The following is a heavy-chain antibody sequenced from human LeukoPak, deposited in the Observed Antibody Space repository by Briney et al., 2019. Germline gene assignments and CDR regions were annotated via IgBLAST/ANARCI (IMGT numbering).Heavy chain of an antibody. V-gene: IGHV4-59*01. CDR1: GGSISSYY. J-gene: IGHJ5*02. CDR2: IYYSGST. Sequence: PSETLSLTCTVSGGSISSYYWSWIRQPPGKGLEWIGYIYYSGSTNYNPSLKSRVTISVDTSKKQFSLKLRSVTAADTAVYYCARDRGRATWFDPWGQGTLVTVSS. D-gene: IGHD5-12*01. CDR3: ARDRGRATWFDP.